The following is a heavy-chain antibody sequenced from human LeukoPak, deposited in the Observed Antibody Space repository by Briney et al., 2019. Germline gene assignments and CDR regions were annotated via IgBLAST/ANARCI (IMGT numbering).Heavy chain of an antibody. CDR2: ISGSGGST. V-gene: IGHV3-23*01. CDR1: GFTFSSYA. D-gene: IGHD5-12*01. J-gene: IGHJ4*02. CDR3: ANYLYSGYAFRFDY. Sequence: PGGSLRLSCAASGFTFSSYAMSWVRQAPGKGLEWVSAISGSGGSTYYADSVKGRFTISRDNSKHTLYLQMNSLRAEDTAVYYCANYLYSGYAFRFDYWGQGTLVTVSS.